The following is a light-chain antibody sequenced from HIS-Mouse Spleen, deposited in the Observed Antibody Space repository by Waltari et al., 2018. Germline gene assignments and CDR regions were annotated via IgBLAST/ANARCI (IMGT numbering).Light chain of an antibody. V-gene: IGLV2-14*03. Sequence: QSALTQPASVSGSPGQSITISCPGTSIDVGGYNYVSWYQQHPGKAPKLMIYDVSNRPSGVSNRFSGSKSGNTASLTISGLQAEDEADYYCSSYTSSSFNVVFGGGTKLTVL. CDR1: SIDVGGYNY. J-gene: IGLJ2*01. CDR3: SSYTSSSFNVV. CDR2: DVS.